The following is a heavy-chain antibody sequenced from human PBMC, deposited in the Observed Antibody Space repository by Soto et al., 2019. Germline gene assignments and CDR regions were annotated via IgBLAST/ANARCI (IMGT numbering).Heavy chain of an antibody. V-gene: IGHV3-23*01. CDR1: GFTFSSYA. Sequence: EVQVLESGGGLGQPGGSLRLSCAASGFTFSSYAMSWVRQAPGKGLEWVSAISVGGVATNYADSVKGRFTISRDNSKNTLYLQMNSLRAEDTAVYYCAKGRESSGSYRPFDYWGQGTLVTVSS. CDR2: ISVGGVAT. D-gene: IGHD3-22*01. CDR3: AKGRESSGSYRPFDY. J-gene: IGHJ4*02.